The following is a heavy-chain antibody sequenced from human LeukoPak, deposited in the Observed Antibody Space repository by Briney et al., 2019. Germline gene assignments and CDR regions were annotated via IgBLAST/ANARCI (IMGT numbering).Heavy chain of an antibody. J-gene: IGHJ4*02. CDR2: IYTSGST. D-gene: IGHD3-22*01. V-gene: IGHV4-4*07. Sequence: SETLSLTCTVSGGSISSYYWSWIRQPAGKGLEWIGRIYTSGSTNYNPPLKSRVTMSVDTSKNQISLKLSSVTAADTAVYYCARPYSSSPRGYVWSSGYYGYYFDYWGQGTLVTVSS. CDR3: ARPYSSSPRGYVWSSGYYGYYFDY. CDR1: GGSISSYY.